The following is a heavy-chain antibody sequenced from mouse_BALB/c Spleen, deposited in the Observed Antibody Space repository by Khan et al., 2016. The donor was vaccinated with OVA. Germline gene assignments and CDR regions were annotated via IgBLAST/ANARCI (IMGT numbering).Heavy chain of an antibody. CDR2: IWGDGST. CDR1: GFSLTSYG. Sequence: QVQLKESGPGLVAPSQSLSITCTVSGFSLTSYGVNWIRQPPGKGLEWLGLIWGDGSTHYHSALISRLSISKDNSKSQVFLKLNSLQTDYTATYYCAKFIYYGYDRYAMDYWGQGTSVTVSS. J-gene: IGHJ4*01. CDR3: AKFIYYGYDRYAMDY. V-gene: IGHV2-3*01. D-gene: IGHD2-2*01.